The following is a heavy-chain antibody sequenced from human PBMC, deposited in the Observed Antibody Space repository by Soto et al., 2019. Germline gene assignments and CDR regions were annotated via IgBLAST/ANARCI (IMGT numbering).Heavy chain of an antibody. CDR2: IYYSGST. D-gene: IGHD4-17*01. CDR3: ARCGDYLGWFDP. J-gene: IGHJ5*02. Sequence: SETLSLTCTVSGGSISSYYWSWIRQPPGKGLEWIGYIYYSGSTNYNPSLKSRVTISVDTSKNKFSLKLSSVTAADTAVYYCARCGDYLGWFDPWGQGTLVTVSS. V-gene: IGHV4-59*01. CDR1: GGSISSYY.